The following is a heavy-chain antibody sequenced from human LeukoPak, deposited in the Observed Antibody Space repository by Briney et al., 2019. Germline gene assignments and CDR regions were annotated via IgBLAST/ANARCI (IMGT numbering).Heavy chain of an antibody. Sequence: GGSLRLSCAASGFTFSSYAMHWVRQAPGKGLEWVAVISYDGSNKYYADSVKGRFTISRDNSKNTLYLQMNSLRAEDTAVYYCAREMTTVTTVPFAYFQHWGQGTLVTVSS. J-gene: IGHJ1*01. CDR2: ISYDGSNK. CDR1: GFTFSSYA. CDR3: AREMTTVTTVPFAYFQH. V-gene: IGHV3-30*04. D-gene: IGHD4-17*01.